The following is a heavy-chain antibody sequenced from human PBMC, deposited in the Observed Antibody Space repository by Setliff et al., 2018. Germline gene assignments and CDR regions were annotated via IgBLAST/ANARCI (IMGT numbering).Heavy chain of an antibody. CDR1: GYNFITTG. Sequence: GASVKVSCKTSGYNFITTGISWVRQAPGQGLEWMGCISPYNGNTNYAQKFQDRVTMTTDTSTATVYMELKNLRSDDTAVYYCARSSGPRVVLAADFDYWGQGTLVTVSS. J-gene: IGHJ4*02. V-gene: IGHV1-18*01. D-gene: IGHD3-9*01. CDR2: ISPYNGNT. CDR3: ARSSGPRVVLAADFDY.